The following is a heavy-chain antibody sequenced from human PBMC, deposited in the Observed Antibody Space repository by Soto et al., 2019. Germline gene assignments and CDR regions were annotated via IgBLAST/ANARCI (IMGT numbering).Heavy chain of an antibody. D-gene: IGHD3-10*01. J-gene: IGHJ5*02. Sequence: QVRLVESGGGLVKPGGSLRLSCAASGFTFTDYYMRWFRQAPGKGLEWVSQISSTGATIYYADSVKGRFTISRDNAEKSLYLQMTSLRGEDTAMYYCALRFMVRGAFDPWGQGTLVTVSS. CDR1: GFTFTDYY. V-gene: IGHV3-11*01. CDR3: ALRFMVRGAFDP. CDR2: ISSTGATI.